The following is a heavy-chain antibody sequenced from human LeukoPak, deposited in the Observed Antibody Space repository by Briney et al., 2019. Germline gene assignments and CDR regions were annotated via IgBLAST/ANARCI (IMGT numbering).Heavy chain of an antibody. Sequence: VASVKVSCKATGYTFTSYGITWVRQAPGQGLEWLGWISAYNGNTNYAQKFQGRVTMTTDTSTSTAYMELRSLRSDDTAVYYCARRGGKNYGDYVLYYYYMDVWGKGTTLTVSS. CDR1: GYTFTSYG. J-gene: IGHJ6*03. CDR3: ARRGGKNYGDYVLYYYYMDV. D-gene: IGHD4-17*01. CDR2: ISAYNGNT. V-gene: IGHV1-18*01.